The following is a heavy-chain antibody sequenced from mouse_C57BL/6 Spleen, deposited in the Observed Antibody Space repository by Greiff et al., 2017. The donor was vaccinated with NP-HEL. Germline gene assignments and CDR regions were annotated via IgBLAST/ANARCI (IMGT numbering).Heavy chain of an antibody. CDR1: GYTFTSYG. CDR3: ARRALTTVVAPYYFDY. Sequence: VQLQQSGAELARPGASVKLSCKASGYTFTSYGISWVKQRTGQGLEWIGEIYPRSGNTYYNEKFKGKATLTADKSSSTAYMELRSLTSEDSAVYFCARRALTTVVAPYYFDYWGQGTTLTVSS. J-gene: IGHJ2*01. CDR2: IYPRSGNT. V-gene: IGHV1-81*01. D-gene: IGHD1-1*01.